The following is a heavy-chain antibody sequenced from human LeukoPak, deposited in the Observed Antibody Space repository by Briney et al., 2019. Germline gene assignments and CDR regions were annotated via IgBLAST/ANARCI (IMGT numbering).Heavy chain of an antibody. J-gene: IGHJ4*02. Sequence: GGSLRLSCAASGFTVSSNYMSWVRQAPGKGLEWVSVIYSGGSTYYADSVKGRFTTSRDNSKNTLYLQMNSLRAEDTAVYYCARDRRYSGYSRSFDYWGQGTLVTVSS. CDR1: GFTVSSNY. V-gene: IGHV3-53*01. D-gene: IGHD5-12*01. CDR3: ARDRRYSGYSRSFDY. CDR2: IYSGGST.